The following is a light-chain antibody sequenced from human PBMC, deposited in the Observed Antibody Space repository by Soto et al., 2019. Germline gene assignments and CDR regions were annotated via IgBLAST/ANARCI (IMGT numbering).Light chain of an antibody. CDR3: CSYAGSSQAV. CDR2: EVS. J-gene: IGLJ7*01. Sequence: QSALTQPASVSGSPGQSINISCTGTSSDVGSYNLVSWYQQHPGKAPKLMIYEVSKRPSGVSNRFSGSKSGNTASLTISGHQADDEAEYFCCSYAGSSQAVFGRGTQLTVL. V-gene: IGLV2-23*02. CDR1: SSDVGSYNL.